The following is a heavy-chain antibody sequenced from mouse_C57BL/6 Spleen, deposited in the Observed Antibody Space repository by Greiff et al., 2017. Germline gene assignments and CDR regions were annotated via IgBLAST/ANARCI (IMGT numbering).Heavy chain of an antibody. D-gene: IGHD3-2*02. CDR2: IYPGSGGT. CDR1: GYAFTNYL. V-gene: IGHV1-54*01. CDR3: ARGAAQGSWFAY. Sequence: QVQLKESGAELVRPGTSVKVSCKASGYAFTNYLIEWVKQRPGQGLEWIGVIYPGSGGTNYNEKFKGKATLTADKSSSTAYMQLSSLTSEDSAVYFCARGAAQGSWFAYWGQGTLVTVSA. J-gene: IGHJ3*01.